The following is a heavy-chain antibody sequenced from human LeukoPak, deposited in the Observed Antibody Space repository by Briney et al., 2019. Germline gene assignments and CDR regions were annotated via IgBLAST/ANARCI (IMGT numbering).Heavy chain of an antibody. V-gene: IGHV3-30*18. Sequence: GGSLRLSCAASGFTFSSYGMHWVRQAPGKGLEWVAVISYDGSNKYYADSVKGRFTISRDNSKNTLYLQMNSLRAEDTAVYYCAKYRASMDDAFDIWGQGTMVTVSS. D-gene: IGHD2/OR15-2a*01. CDR1: GFTFSSYG. CDR3: AKYRASMDDAFDI. J-gene: IGHJ3*02. CDR2: ISYDGSNK.